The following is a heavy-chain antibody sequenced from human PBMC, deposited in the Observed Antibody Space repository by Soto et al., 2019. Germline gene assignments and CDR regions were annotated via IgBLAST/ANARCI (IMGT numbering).Heavy chain of an antibody. D-gene: IGHD4-17*01. Sequence: QVQLVQSGAEVKKPGSSVKVSCKASGGTFSSYAISWVRQAPGQGLEWMGGIIPIFGTANYAQKFQGRVTNTAHESTRRAYVELSSLRSEDTAVYFCARDGGDYAWFDPWGQGTLVTVSS. CDR2: IIPIFGTA. CDR3: ARDGGDYAWFDP. J-gene: IGHJ5*02. CDR1: GGTFSSYA. V-gene: IGHV1-69*01.